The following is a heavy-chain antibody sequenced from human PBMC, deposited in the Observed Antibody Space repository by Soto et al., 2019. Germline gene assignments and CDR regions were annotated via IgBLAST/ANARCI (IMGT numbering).Heavy chain of an antibody. CDR3: ARRLRMVYYYGMDV. CDR2: IDPSDSYT. V-gene: IGHV5-10-1*01. Sequence: GESLKISCQGAGYSFTNYWISWVRQMPGKGLEWMGRIDPSDSYTNYSPSFQGHVTISADKSISTAYLQWSSLKASDTAMYYCARRLRMVYYYGMDVWGQGTTVTVSS. CDR1: GYSFTNYW. J-gene: IGHJ6*02. D-gene: IGHD2-8*01.